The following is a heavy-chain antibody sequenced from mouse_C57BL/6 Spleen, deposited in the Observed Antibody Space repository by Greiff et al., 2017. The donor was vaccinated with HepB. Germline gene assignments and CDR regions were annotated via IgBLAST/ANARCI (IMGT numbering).Heavy chain of an antibody. CDR1: GFTFSSYT. J-gene: IGHJ2*01. Sequence: DVKLQESGGGLVKPGGSLKLSCAASGFTFSSYTMSWVRQTPEKRLEWVATISGGGGNTYYPDSVKGRFTISRDNAKNTLYLQMSSLRSEDTALYYCARQCGYGSSHFDYWGQGTTLTVSS. D-gene: IGHD1-1*01. CDR3: ARQCGYGSSHFDY. CDR2: ISGGGGNT. V-gene: IGHV5-9*01.